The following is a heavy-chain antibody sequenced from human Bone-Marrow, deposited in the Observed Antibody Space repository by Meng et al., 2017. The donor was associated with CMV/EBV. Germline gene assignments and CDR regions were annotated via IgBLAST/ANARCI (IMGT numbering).Heavy chain of an antibody. J-gene: IGHJ4*02. V-gene: IGHV4-34*01. Sequence: GSLRLSCAVHGGSFSGYYWSWIRQPPGKGLEWIGEINHSGSTNYNPSLKSRVTISVDTSKNQFSLKLSSVTAADTAVYYCARARLGYCSSTSCYTYDYWGQGTRVTVSS. D-gene: IGHD2-2*02. CDR3: ARARLGYCSSTSCYTYDY. CDR2: INHSGST. CDR1: GGSFSGYY.